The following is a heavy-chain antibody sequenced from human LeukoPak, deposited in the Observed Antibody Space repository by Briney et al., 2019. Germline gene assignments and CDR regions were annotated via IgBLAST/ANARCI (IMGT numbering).Heavy chain of an antibody. V-gene: IGHV3-7*01. Sequence: PGGSLRLSCAASGFTFSGYWMSWVRQAPGKGLEWAANIKQDGSEEYYVDSVKGRFTISRDNAKNSLYLQMNSLRAEDTAVYYCARMYYYDSSGEGYWGQGTLVTVSS. J-gene: IGHJ4*02. CDR1: GFTFSGYW. CDR3: ARMYYYDSSGEGY. CDR2: IKQDGSEE. D-gene: IGHD3-22*01.